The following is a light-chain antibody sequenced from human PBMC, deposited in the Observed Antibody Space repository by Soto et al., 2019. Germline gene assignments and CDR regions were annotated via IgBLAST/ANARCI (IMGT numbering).Light chain of an antibody. V-gene: IGKV3-20*01. CDR3: HQYGSSPQT. CDR1: QSVSRTY. CDR2: GAS. J-gene: IGKJ2*01. Sequence: EIVLTQSPGTLSLSPGERATLSCRASQSVSRTYLGWYQQKPGQAPRLLIYGASSRATGIPDRFSGSGSGTGCTLTISRLEPEDFAVYYCHQYGSSPQTFGQGTRLEIK.